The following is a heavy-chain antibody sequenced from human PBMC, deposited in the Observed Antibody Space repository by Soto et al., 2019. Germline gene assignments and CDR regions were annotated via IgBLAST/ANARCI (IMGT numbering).Heavy chain of an antibody. J-gene: IGHJ4*02. D-gene: IGHD2-21*02. CDR2: ISGVGTSK. CDR3: AKDLMNVVTTLGH. Sequence: EVQLLDSGGGFVQPGGSLRLSCAASGYTFSSYVMTWVRQAPGKGLEWVSSISGVGTSKFYADSVKGRFTISRDNSKNMLYLDMDSLRVEDTAVYYCAKDLMNVVTTLGHWGQGTLVTVSA. CDR1: GYTFSSYV. V-gene: IGHV3-23*01.